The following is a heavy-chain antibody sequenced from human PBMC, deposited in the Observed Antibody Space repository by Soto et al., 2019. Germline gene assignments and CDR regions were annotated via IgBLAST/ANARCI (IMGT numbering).Heavy chain of an antibody. D-gene: IGHD3-10*01. J-gene: IGHJ3*02. CDR2: ISSSSSTI. CDR3: ARVRWGLRITMVRGVIDAFDI. V-gene: IGHV3-48*02. Sequence: EVQLVESGGGLVQPGGSLRLSCAASGFTFSSYSMNWVRQAPGKGLEWVSYISSSSSTIYYADSVKGRFTISRDNAKNSLYLQMNSLRDEDTAVYYCARVRWGLRITMVRGVIDAFDIWGQGTMVTVSS. CDR1: GFTFSSYS.